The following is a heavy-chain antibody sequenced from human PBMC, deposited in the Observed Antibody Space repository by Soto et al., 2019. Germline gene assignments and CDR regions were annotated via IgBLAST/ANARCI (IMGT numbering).Heavy chain of an antibody. D-gene: IGHD3-22*01. V-gene: IGHV1-69*13. CDR1: GGTFSSYA. Sequence: GASVKVSCKASGGTFSSYAISWVRQAPGQGLEWMGGIIPIFGTANYAQKFQGRVTITADESTSTAYMELSSLRSEDTAVYYCASPTYYYDSSGYWYYFDYWRQGTLVTVSS. J-gene: IGHJ4*02. CDR2: IIPIFGTA. CDR3: ASPTYYYDSSGYWYYFDY.